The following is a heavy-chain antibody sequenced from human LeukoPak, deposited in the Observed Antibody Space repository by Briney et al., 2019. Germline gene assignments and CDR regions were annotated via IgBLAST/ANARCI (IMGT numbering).Heavy chain of an antibody. CDR3: ARDGRGYSSAPLNYYYGMDV. D-gene: IGHD6-19*01. V-gene: IGHV3-33*01. J-gene: IGHJ6*02. CDR1: GFTFSSYG. CDR2: IWYDGSNK. Sequence: GGSLRLSCAASGFTFSSYGMHWVRQAPGKGLEWVAVIWYDGSNKYYADSVKGRFTISRDNSKNTLYLQMNSLRAEDTAVYYCARDGRGYSSAPLNYYYGMDVWGQGTTVTVSS.